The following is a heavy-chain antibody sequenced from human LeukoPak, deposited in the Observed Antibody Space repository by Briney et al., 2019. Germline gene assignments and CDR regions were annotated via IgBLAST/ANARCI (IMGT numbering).Heavy chain of an antibody. V-gene: IGHV1-46*01. CDR2: SNSSGGST. Sequence: ASVKVSCKTSGYTFTSYYIHWVRQAPGQGLEWMGLSNSSGGSTAYSQRFQGRVTMTRDTSTSTVYMELSSLRSEDTAVYYCARGQQWVGYWGQGTLVTVSS. J-gene: IGHJ4*02. CDR3: ARGQQWVGY. D-gene: IGHD6-19*01. CDR1: GYTFTSYY.